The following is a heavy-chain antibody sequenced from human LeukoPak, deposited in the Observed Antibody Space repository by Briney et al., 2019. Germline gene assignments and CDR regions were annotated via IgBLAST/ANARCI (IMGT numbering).Heavy chain of an antibody. Sequence: SETLSLTCAGSDDSFSSHYWTWIRQPPGKGLEWIGYISYIGTTNYNPSLKSRVTLSIDTSKNQFSLKLRSVTAADTAVYYCASHRRSHGAEYWGQGTLVTVSS. CDR3: ASHRRSHGAEY. J-gene: IGHJ4*02. CDR2: ISYIGTT. CDR1: DDSFSSHY. D-gene: IGHD5-18*01. V-gene: IGHV4-59*11.